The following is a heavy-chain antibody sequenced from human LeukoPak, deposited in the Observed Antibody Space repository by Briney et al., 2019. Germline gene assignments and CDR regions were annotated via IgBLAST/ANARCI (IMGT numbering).Heavy chain of an antibody. CDR1: GFTFGDDA. V-gene: IGHV4-59*01. J-gene: IGHJ4*02. CDR2: IYYSGSA. CDR3: ARGSHTTSGEGFDC. D-gene: IGHD2-2*01. Sequence: GSLRLSCTASGFTFGDDAMSWIRQPPGKGLEWIGYIYYSGSANYNPSLESRVTISVDTSKNQFSLKLSSVTAADTAVYYCARGSHTTSGEGFDCWGQGTLVTVSS.